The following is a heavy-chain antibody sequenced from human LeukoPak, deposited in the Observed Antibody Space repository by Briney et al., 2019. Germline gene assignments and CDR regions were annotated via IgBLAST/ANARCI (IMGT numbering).Heavy chain of an antibody. V-gene: IGHV3-21*01. CDR2: ISTTSSFI. CDR3: AKEVALTD. D-gene: IGHD3-9*01. CDR1: GFNFSSYI. Sequence: TGGSLRLSWATSGFNFSSYIMNWVRQAPGKGLEWVSSISTTSSFIYYADSVKGRFTVSRDNAKNSLYLQMNTLRAEDTAVYYRAKEVALTDWGQGTLVTVSS. J-gene: IGHJ4*02.